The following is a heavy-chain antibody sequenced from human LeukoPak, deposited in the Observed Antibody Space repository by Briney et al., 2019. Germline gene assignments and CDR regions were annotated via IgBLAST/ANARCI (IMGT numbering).Heavy chain of an antibody. V-gene: IGHV1-18*01. J-gene: IGHJ6*02. CDR3: ARDGYNSYYYYYGMDV. D-gene: IGHD5-24*01. CDR2: AYNGNP. Sequence: AYNGNPNYAQKLQVRVTMTTDTSTSTAYTELRSLRSDDTAVYYCARDGYNSYYYYYGMDVWGQGTTVTVSS.